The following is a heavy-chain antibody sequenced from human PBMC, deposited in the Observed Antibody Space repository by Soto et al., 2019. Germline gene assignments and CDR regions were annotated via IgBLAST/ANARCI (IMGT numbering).Heavy chain of an antibody. CDR1: GSSFTSYW. V-gene: IGHV5-51*01. J-gene: IGHJ4*02. D-gene: IGHD3-9*01. CDR2: IYPGDSDT. Sequence: GGSLKISYKGAGSSFTSYWIGWVRQMPGKGLEWMGIIYPGDSDTRYSPSFQGQVTISADKSISTAYLQWSSLKASDTAMYYCARARRGGYPRAAFDIWGQGTLVTVSS. CDR3: ARARRGGYPRAAFDI.